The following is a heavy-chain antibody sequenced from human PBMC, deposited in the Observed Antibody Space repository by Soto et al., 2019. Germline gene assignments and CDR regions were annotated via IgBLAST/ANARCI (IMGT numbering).Heavy chain of an antibody. CDR1: GYPVTAYY. CDR3: ARGGGVGVAGSAAFDM. D-gene: IGHD3-3*01. Sequence: QLHLVQSGAVVKKPGASVTVSCSASGYPVTAYYMHWVRQAPGRGLEWMGGINPATGAAKYTQTFQGRAPMTRDTSTSTVFMELSGLTSEDTAVFYCARGGGVGVAGSAAFDMWGQGTLVTVSS. J-gene: IGHJ3*02. V-gene: IGHV1-2*02. CDR2: INPATGAA.